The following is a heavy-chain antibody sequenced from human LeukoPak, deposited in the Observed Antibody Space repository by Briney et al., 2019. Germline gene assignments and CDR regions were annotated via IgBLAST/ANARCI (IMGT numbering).Heavy chain of an antibody. J-gene: IGHJ4*02. CDR2: IYYSGST. CDR1: GGSISSGGYY. D-gene: IGHD3-22*01. CDR3: AKDGYYYDRCGSDY. Sequence: SQTLSLTCTVSGGSISSGGYYWSWIRQHPGKGLEWIGYIYYSGSTYYNPSLKSRVTISVDTSKNQFSLKLSSVTAADTAVYYCAKDGYYYDRCGSDYWGQGTLVTVSS. V-gene: IGHV4-31*03.